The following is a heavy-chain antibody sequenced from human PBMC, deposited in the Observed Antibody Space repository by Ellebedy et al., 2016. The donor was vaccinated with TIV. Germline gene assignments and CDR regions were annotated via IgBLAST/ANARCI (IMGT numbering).Heavy chain of an antibody. CDR1: GYTFTGYY. CDR3: ATTTVASTYYFDY. V-gene: IGHV1-2*04. Sequence: AASVKVSCKASGYTFTGYYMHWVRQAPGQGLEWMGWINPNSGGTNYAQKFQGWVTMTRDTSISTAYMELSRLRSDDTAVYYCATTTVASTYYFDYWGQGTLVTVSS. CDR2: INPNSGGT. D-gene: IGHD6-19*01. J-gene: IGHJ4*02.